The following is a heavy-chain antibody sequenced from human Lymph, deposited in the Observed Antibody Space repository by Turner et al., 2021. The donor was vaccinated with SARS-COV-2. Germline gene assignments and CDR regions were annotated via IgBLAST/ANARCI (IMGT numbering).Heavy chain of an antibody. J-gene: IGHJ4*02. CDR2: ISGDGGGT. V-gene: IGHV3-43*02. Sequence: EVQLVESGGGVVQPGGSLRLSCAAYGFPFDDYAMHWVRQAPGKGLEWVSLISGDGGGTYYADSVKGRFTISRDNSKNSLSLQMNSLRAEDTALYYCAKDPGYCSGGSCYSRTYFDFWGQGTLVTVSA. CDR1: GFPFDDYA. CDR3: AKDPGYCSGGSCYSRTYFDF. D-gene: IGHD2-15*01.